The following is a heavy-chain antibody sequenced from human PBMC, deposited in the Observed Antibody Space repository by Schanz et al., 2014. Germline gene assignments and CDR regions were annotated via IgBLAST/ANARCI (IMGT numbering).Heavy chain of an antibody. CDR3: TKGRTFGR. Sequence: VQLVQSGAEVKKPGASVKVSCKASGYTFTSYDINWVRQATGQGLEWMGWMNSKTGNTGYAQRFQGRVTMTSNTSITTAYLELSSLRSGDTAVYYCTKGRTFGRWGQGTLVTVSS. CDR2: MNSKTGNT. D-gene: IGHD3-16*01. CDR1: GYTFTSYD. J-gene: IGHJ4*02. V-gene: IGHV1-8*01.